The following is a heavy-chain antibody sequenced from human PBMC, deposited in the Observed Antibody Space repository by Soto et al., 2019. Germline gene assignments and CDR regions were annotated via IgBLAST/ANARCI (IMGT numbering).Heavy chain of an antibody. CDR1: EYSFPNYW. J-gene: IGHJ4*02. D-gene: IGHD3-10*01. CDR3: ARQQSGSGNSNFDF. V-gene: IGHV5-10-1*01. CDR2: IDPSDSFA. Sequence: PGESLKISCQAFEYSFPNYWISWVRQKPGGGLEWMGRIDPSDSFATYSPSFQGHVTISADKSTRTVYLEWRSLQASDTATYYCARQQSGSGNSNFDFWGQGTPVTVSS.